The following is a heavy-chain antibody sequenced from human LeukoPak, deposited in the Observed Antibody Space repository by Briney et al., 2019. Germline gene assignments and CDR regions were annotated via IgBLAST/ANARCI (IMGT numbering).Heavy chain of an antibody. CDR3: AGDYIWGRLF. CDR2: ITSDGSTT. J-gene: IGHJ4*01. D-gene: IGHD3-16*01. CDR1: GFSLSDYW. Sequence: GGSLRLSCVGSGFSLSDYWMHWVRQTPGKGLMWVSRITSDGSTTWYADSVKGRFTVSRDNTKNTLFLEMNSLRDEDTAVYYCAGDYIWGRLFWGQGTLVTVSS. V-gene: IGHV3-74*01.